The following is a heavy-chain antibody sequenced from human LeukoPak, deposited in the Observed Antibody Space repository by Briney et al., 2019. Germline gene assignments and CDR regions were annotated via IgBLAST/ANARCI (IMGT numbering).Heavy chain of an antibody. D-gene: IGHD2-21*02. CDR3: ARACGRDCYVPDY. CDR2: ISSSSSYI. J-gene: IGHJ4*02. CDR1: GFTFSSYS. Sequence: KPGGSLRLSCAASGFTFSSYSMNWVRQAPGKGLEWVSSISSSSSYIYYADSVKGRFTISRDNAKNSLYLQMNSLRAEDTAVYYCARACGRDCYVPDYWGQGTLVTVSS. V-gene: IGHV3-21*01.